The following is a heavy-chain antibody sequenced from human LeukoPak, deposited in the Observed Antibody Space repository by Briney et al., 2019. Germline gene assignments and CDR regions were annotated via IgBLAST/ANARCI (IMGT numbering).Heavy chain of an antibody. J-gene: IGHJ3*01. D-gene: IGHD4-17*01. Sequence: GAPLKFSCKASGYNFTNYWIAWVRQMHGKGLEWMGMIFCGDSVTRFSQSFQGDDTMSVDKSITTAYLQWSSLKASDTAIYYCARLDGDYVSGFDVWGQGTMVIVSS. CDR1: GYNFTNYW. V-gene: IGHV5-51*01. CDR2: IFCGDSVT. CDR3: ARLDGDYVSGFDV.